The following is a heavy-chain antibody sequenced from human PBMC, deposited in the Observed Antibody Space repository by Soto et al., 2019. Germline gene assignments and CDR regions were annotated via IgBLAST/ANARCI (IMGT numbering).Heavy chain of an antibody. J-gene: IGHJ4*02. Sequence: SETLFLTCTVSGGSISSGGYYWSWIRQHPGKGLEWIGYIYYSGSTYYNPSLKSRVTISVDTSKNQFSLKLSSVTAADTAVYYCARVGYDSSGFDYWGQGTLVTVS. CDR1: GGSISSGGYY. V-gene: IGHV4-31*03. CDR2: IYYSGST. D-gene: IGHD3-22*01. CDR3: ARVGYDSSGFDY.